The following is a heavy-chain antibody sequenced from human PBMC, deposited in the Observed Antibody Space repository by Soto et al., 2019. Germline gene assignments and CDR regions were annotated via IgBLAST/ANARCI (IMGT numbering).Heavy chain of an antibody. D-gene: IGHD3-16*01. Sequence: QVQLQESRPGLVTPSQTLALPSTVSGVSFSSGCYYWSWIRQHPGKGLEWIGSIYYSGSTYYSPSLKSRVTISVDTYKNQFALKLSSGTAADTAVYYCAGGVLPWVQGTMVTVSS. J-gene: IGHJ5*02. CDR3: AGGVLP. CDR2: IYYSGST. V-gene: IGHV4-31*03. CDR1: GVSFSSGCYY.